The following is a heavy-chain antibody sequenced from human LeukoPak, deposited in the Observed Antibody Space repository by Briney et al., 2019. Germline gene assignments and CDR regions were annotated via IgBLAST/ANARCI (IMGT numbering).Heavy chain of an antibody. D-gene: IGHD2-2*01. CDR1: GGSFSGYY. J-gene: IGHJ5*02. CDR2: INHSGST. CDR3: ASRDCSSTSCHEGYNWFDP. Sequence: SETLSLTCAVYGGSFSGYYWSWIRQPPGKGLGWIGEINHSGSTNYNPSLKSRVTISVDTSKNQFSLKLTSVTAADTAVYYCASRDCSSTSCHEGYNWFDPWGQGTLVTVSS. V-gene: IGHV4-34*01.